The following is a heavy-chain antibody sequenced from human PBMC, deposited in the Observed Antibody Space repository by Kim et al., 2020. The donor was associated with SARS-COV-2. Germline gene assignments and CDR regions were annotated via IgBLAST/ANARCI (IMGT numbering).Heavy chain of an antibody. CDR3: ARADYTFRAFDM. J-gene: IGHJ3*02. CDR1: GDPFINNGHY. CDR2: VYYNGMT. Sequence: SETLSLTCGVSGDPFINNGHYWGWLRQSPGKGLEWIGSVYYNGMTFYNPSLKSRVNISKNQVSLTLNSVGAADTGVYFCARADYTFRAFDMWGQGTLVTVSS. D-gene: IGHD4-4*01. V-gene: IGHV4-39*01.